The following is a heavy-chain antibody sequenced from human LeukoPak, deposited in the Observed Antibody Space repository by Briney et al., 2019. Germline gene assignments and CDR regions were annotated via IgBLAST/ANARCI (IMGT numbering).Heavy chain of an antibody. CDR2: ISGSCGST. J-gene: IGHJ4*02. V-gene: IGHV3-23*01. CDR3: AKDLKAYGDKVDY. CDR1: GFTFSSYA. D-gene: IGHD4-17*01. Sequence: PGGSLRLSCVASGFTFSSYAMSWVRQAPGKGLEWVSAISGSCGSTYYADSVKGRFTISRDNSKNTLYLQMNSLRAEDTAVYYCAKDLKAYGDKVDYWGQGTLVTVSS.